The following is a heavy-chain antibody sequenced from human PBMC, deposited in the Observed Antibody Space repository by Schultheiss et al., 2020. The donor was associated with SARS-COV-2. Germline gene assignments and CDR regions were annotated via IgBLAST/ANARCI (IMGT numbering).Heavy chain of an antibody. D-gene: IGHD2-15*01. CDR3: ARDRDGGSCYSD. CDR2: IYSGGST. CDR1: GFTVSSNY. Sequence: GGSLRLSCAASGFTVSSNYMSWVRQAPGKGLEWVSVIYSGGSTYYADSVKGRFTISRDNSKNTLYLQMNSLRAEDTAVYYCARDRDGGSCYSDWGQGTLVTVSS. J-gene: IGHJ4*02. V-gene: IGHV3-66*02.